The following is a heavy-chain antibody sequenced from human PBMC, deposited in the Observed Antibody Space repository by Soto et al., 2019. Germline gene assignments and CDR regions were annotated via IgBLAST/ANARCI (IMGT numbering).Heavy chain of an antibody. CDR1: GGSISSGDYY. J-gene: IGHJ3*02. V-gene: IGHV4-30-4*01. Sequence: PSETLSLTCTVSGGSISSGDYYWRGIRQPPGKGLEWIGYIYYSWSTYYNPSLKSRVTISVDTSKNQFSLKLSSVTAADTAVYYCARAKRGMITFGGVIVIVPDAFDIWGKGTMVTVSS. D-gene: IGHD3-16*02. CDR2: IYYSWST. CDR3: ARAKRGMITFGGVIVIVPDAFDI.